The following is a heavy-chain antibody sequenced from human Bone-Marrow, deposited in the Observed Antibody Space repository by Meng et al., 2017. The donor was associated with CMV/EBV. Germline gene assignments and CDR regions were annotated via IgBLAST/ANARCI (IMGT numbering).Heavy chain of an antibody. CDR1: GFTFDDYA. Sequence: SLKISCAASGFTFDDYAMHWVRQAPGKGLEWVSGISWNSGSIGYADSVKGRFTISRDNAKNSLYLQMNSLRAEDTALYYCAKDSPPRVRGPVYGMDVWDQGTTVTVSS. D-gene: IGHD3-10*01. CDR2: ISWNSGSI. CDR3: AKDSPPRVRGPVYGMDV. V-gene: IGHV3-9*01. J-gene: IGHJ6*02.